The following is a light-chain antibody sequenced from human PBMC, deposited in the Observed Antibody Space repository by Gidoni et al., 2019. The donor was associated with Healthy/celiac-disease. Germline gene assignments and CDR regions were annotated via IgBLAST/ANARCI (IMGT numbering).Light chain of an antibody. CDR2: GAS. V-gene: IGKV3-15*01. Sequence: EIVMTHSPATLSVSPGERATLSFRASQSVSSNVAWYQQTPGQAPRLLIYGASTRATGIPARFSGSGSGTEFTLTISSLQSEDFAGYYCQQYKNWPWTFGQGTKVEIK. CDR1: QSVSSN. J-gene: IGKJ1*01. CDR3: QQYKNWPWT.